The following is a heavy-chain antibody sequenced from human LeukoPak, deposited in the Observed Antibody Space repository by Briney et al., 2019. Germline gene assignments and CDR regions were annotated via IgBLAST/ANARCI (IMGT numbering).Heavy chain of an antibody. J-gene: IGHJ4*02. CDR3: ARGYSSGWWGYYFDY. CDR1: GFSLSNYA. V-gene: IGHV3-23*01. CDR2: ISGSGGST. Sequence: GGSLRLSCAVSGFSLSNYAMTWGRQAPGKGVEWVSGISGSGGSTYYADCVMGRFSISRDNSKNTQYLQMNGLRAEDTAVYYCARGYSSGWWGYYFDYWGQGSLVTVSS. D-gene: IGHD6-19*01.